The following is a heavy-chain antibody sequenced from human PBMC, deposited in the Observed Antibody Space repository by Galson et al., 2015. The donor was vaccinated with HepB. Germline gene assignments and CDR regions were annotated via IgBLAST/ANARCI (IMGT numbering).Heavy chain of an antibody. CDR2: IWYDGSNK. Sequence: SLRLSCAASGFTFSSYGMHWVRQAPGKGLEWVAVIWYDGSNKYYADSVKGRFTISRDNSKNTLYLQMNSLRAEDTAVYYCASATGCSGGSCYSYYFDYWGQGTLVTVSS. CDR3: ASATGCSGGSCYSYYFDY. J-gene: IGHJ4*02. V-gene: IGHV3-33*03. D-gene: IGHD2-15*01. CDR1: GFTFSSYG.